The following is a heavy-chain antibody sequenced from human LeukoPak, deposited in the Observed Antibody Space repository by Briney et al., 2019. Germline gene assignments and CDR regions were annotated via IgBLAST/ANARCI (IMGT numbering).Heavy chain of an antibody. CDR2: INPNSGGT. V-gene: IGHV1-2*02. J-gene: IGHJ4*02. Sequence: ASVKVSCKASGYTFTGYYMHWVRQAPGQGLEWMGWINPNSGGTNYAQKFQGRVTMTRDTSISTAYMELSRLRSDDTAVYYCARLGIRGYSYGHLFDYWGQGTLVTVFS. CDR1: GYTFTGYY. D-gene: IGHD5-18*01. CDR3: ARLGIRGYSYGHLFDY.